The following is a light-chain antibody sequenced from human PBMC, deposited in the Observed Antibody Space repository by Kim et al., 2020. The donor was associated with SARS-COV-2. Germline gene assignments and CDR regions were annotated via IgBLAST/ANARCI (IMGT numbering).Light chain of an antibody. CDR1: QSVLHSSDNKNY. V-gene: IGKV4-1*01. CDR3: QQCYSTSQGLT. J-gene: IGKJ4*01. CDR2: WAS. Sequence: DIVMTQSPESLAVSLGERATINCKSSQSVLHSSDNKNYLTWYQQKPGQPPKLLIYWASTRESGVPDRFSGSGSGTDFTLTISSLQAEDVGVYYCQQCYSTSQGLTFGGGTKVDSK.